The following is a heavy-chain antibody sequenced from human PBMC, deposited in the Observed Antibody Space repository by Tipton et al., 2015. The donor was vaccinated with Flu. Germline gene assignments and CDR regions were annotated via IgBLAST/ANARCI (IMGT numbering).Heavy chain of an antibody. CDR3: ARGPVVVAAPSFALDI. V-gene: IGHV4-59*01. CDR2: IYYSGST. Sequence: TLSLTCTVSGGSISSYYWSWIRQPPGKGLEWIGYIYYSGSTNYNPSLKSRVTMSVDTSKNQLSLKLSSVTAADTAVYYCARGPVVVAAPSFALDIWGQGTMVTVSS. CDR1: GGSISSYY. J-gene: IGHJ3*02. D-gene: IGHD2-15*01.